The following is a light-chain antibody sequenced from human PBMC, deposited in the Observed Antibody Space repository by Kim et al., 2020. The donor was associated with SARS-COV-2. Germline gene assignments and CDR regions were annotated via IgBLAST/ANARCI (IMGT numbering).Light chain of an antibody. CDR3: SSYAGSNNFV. CDR2: EVS. CDR1: SSDVGGYNY. V-gene: IGLV2-8*01. J-gene: IGLJ1*01. Sequence: QSALTQPPSASGSPGQSVTISCTGTSSDVGGYNYVSWYQQHPGKAPKLMIYEVSKRPSGVPDRFSGSKSGNTASLTVSGLQAEDGADYYCSSYAGSNNFVFGTGTQLTVL.